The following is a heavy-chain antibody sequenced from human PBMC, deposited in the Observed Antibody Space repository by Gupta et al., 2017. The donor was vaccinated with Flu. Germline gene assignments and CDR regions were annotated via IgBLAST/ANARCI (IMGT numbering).Heavy chain of an antibody. D-gene: IGHD2-2*01. CDR2: VYYTGKT. V-gene: IGHV4-39*01. J-gene: IGHJ4*02. CDR3: ARRSVPAADSGARPFDH. Sequence: QLHLQESGPGLVKPSETLSLTCNVSGDSISGTYYYWGWIRQPPGKGLQWIGSVYYTGKTYYNPSLKTRVTISVDTSKNQFSLKLISVTAADTALYYCARRSVPAADSGARPFDHWGQGTLITVSS. CDR1: GDSISGTYYY.